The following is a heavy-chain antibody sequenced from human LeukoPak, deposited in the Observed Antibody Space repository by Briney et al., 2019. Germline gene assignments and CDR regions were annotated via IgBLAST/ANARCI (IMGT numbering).Heavy chain of an antibody. CDR2: FHPEDGET. CDR1: GYTVTEVS. V-gene: IGHV1-24*01. J-gene: IGHJ6*04. CDR3: ATGLWFGKYLGV. D-gene: IGHD3-10*01. Sequence: EASVKVSCKVSGYTVTEVSMHWVRQSPGKGLEWMGGFHPEDGETIYAQKFQGRVTMTEDTSTDTAYMELSSLRSEDTAVYYCATGLWFGKYLGVWGKGTTVTISS.